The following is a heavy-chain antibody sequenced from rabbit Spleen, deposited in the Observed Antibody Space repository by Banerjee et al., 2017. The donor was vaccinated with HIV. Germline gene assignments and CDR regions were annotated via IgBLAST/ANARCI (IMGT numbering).Heavy chain of an antibody. CDR2: INTATGKA. V-gene: IGHV1S40*01. Sequence: QSLEESGGDLVKPGASLTLTCTASGFSFSSGYYMCWVRQAPGKGPEWIACINTATGKAVYASWAKGRFTISKTSSTTVTLQMTSLTVADTATYFCARDTSTSFSSYGMDLWGPGTLVTVS. CDR3: ARDTSTSFSSYGMDL. D-gene: IGHD1-1*01. J-gene: IGHJ6*01. CDR1: GFSFSSGYY.